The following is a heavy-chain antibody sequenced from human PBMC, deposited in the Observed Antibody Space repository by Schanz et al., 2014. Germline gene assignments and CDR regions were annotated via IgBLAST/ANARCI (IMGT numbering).Heavy chain of an antibody. CDR3: ARVPYGSGSYWDY. V-gene: IGHV3-21*01. J-gene: IGHJ4*02. CDR1: EFTFSSYS. CDR2: ISGSGGST. Sequence: EVQLVESGGGLVKPGGSLRLSCEASEFTFSSYSMNWVRQAPGKGLEWVSAISGSGGSTYYADSVKGRFTISRENAKNSLYLQMNSLRAGDTAVYYCARVPYGSGSYWDYWGQGTLVTVSS. D-gene: IGHD3-10*01.